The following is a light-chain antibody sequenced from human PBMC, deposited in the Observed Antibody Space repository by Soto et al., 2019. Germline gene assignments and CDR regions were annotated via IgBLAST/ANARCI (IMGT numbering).Light chain of an antibody. CDR3: QQSDSTPFT. Sequence: DIHMTQSPSSLSASVGDSVTITCRASQSISSYLNWYQQKPGKAPKLLIYAASSLQSGVPSRFSGSGSGTDFTLTISSLKPEDFATYFCQQSDSTPFTFGPGTQVDSK. J-gene: IGKJ3*01. CDR1: QSISSY. CDR2: AAS. V-gene: IGKV1-39*01.